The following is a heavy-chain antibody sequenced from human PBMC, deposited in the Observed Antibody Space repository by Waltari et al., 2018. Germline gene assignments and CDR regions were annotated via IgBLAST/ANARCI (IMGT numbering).Heavy chain of an antibody. CDR1: GYTFTSYG. V-gene: IGHV1-18*01. CDR2: ISAYNGNT. J-gene: IGHJ4*02. Sequence: QVQLVQSGAEVKKPGASVKVSCKASGYTFTSYGISWVRQAPGQGLEWMGWISAYNGNTNNAQKLQGRVTMTTDTSTSTAYMEMRSLRSDDTAVYYCAREEGEVDTAMGPVGCYVYWGQGTLVTVSS. CDR3: AREEGEVDTAMGPVGCYVY. D-gene: IGHD5-18*01.